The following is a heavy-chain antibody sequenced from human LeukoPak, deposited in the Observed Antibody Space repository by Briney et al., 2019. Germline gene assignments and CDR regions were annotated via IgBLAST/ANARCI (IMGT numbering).Heavy chain of an antibody. Sequence: ASVKVSCKASGYTFTSYDINWVRQATGQGLEWMGWMNPNSGNTGYAQKFQGRVTMTRNTSISTAYMELSSLRSEDTAVYYCARVVAARQGDYYYYYMDVWGKGITVTVSS. D-gene: IGHD6-6*01. V-gene: IGHV1-8*01. CDR2: MNPNSGNT. CDR3: ARVVAARQGDYYYYYMDV. CDR1: GYTFTSYD. J-gene: IGHJ6*03.